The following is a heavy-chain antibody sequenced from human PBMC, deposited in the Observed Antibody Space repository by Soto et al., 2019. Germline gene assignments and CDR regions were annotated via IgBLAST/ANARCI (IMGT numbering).Heavy chain of an antibody. V-gene: IGHV1-18*01. D-gene: IGHD3-10*01. CDR3: ARDNGCGESDV. Sequence: QVQLVQSGAEVKKPGASVKVSCKASGYSFTSYGISWVRQAPGQGLEWMGWISAYNGNTNYAQKLQGRVTMTTDTSTSTGYMEMGRLRSDDTAVYDCARDNGCGESDVWGQGTTVTVSS. CDR1: GYSFTSYG. J-gene: IGHJ6*02. CDR2: ISAYNGNT.